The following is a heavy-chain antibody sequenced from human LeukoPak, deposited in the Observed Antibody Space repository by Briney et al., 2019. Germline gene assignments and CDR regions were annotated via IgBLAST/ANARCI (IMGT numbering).Heavy chain of an antibody. Sequence: GGSLRLSCVASGFTFTSYWMAWVRQTPGKGLEWVADIKEDGSGEYYVDSVKGRFTIYRDNAKKSLYLQMNSLRAEDTAVYYCARDFGPSTAAWGAFDIWAQGTMVIVSS. V-gene: IGHV3-7*01. CDR3: ARDFGPSTAAWGAFDI. CDR1: GFTFTSYW. CDR2: IKEDGSGE. D-gene: IGHD6-6*01. J-gene: IGHJ3*02.